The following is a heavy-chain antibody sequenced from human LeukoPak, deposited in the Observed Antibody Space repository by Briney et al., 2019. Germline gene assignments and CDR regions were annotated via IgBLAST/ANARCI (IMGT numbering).Heavy chain of an antibody. Sequence: GSLRLSCAASGFTFSDHWMNWVRQAPGKGLQWVASINQDGTETHSVDSVKGRFTISRDNAKNSLYLQMNSLRAEDTAVYYCARYTSMTNWGQGTLVTVAS. V-gene: IGHV3-7*05. CDR1: GFTFSDHW. J-gene: IGHJ4*02. D-gene: IGHD5-18*01. CDR2: INQDGTET. CDR3: ARYTSMTN.